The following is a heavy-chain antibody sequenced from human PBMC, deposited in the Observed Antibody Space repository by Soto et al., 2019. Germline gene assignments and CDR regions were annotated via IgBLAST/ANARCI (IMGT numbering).Heavy chain of an antibody. CDR1: GGSISSYY. D-gene: IGHD6-13*01. CDR3: ARGLKEQQLVFRGMDV. J-gene: IGHJ6*02. CDR2: INQSGST. V-gene: IGHV4-34*01. Sequence: PSETLSLTCTVSGGSISSYYWSWIRQPPGKGLEWIGEINQSGSTNYNPSLRSRVTISVDKSKSQFFLKLSSVTAADTAVYYCARGLKEQQLVFRGMDVWGQGTTVTVSS.